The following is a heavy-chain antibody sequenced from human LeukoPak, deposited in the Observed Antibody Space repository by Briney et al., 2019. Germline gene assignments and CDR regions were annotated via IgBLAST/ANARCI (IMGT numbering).Heavy chain of an antibody. V-gene: IGHV3-74*01. CDR1: GFTFSSYW. J-gene: IGHJ4*02. CDR2: IRGDGTIT. CDR3: ARSDYFDY. Sequence: PGGSLRLSCAASGFTFSSYWMHWVRQAPGKGLVWVSRIRGDGTITSYADSVKGRFTVSRDNAKTTLSLQMDSLRDEDTAVYYCARSDYFDYWGQGTPVTVSS.